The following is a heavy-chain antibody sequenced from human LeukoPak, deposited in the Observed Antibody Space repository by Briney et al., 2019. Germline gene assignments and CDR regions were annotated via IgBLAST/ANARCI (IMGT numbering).Heavy chain of an antibody. CDR2: IYYSGTP. CDR3: ARGVRPGPLLLWFGEGDCYFDY. V-gene: IGHV4-31*03. CDR1: GGSISSGGYY. J-gene: IGHJ4*02. Sequence: PSQTLSLTCTVSGGSISSGGYYWSWIRQHQGKALGGFGTIYYSGTPYYNPSLKSRVTISVDTSKNQFSLKLSSVTAADTAVYYCARGVRPGPLLLWFGEGDCYFDYWGQGTLVTVSS. D-gene: IGHD3-10*01.